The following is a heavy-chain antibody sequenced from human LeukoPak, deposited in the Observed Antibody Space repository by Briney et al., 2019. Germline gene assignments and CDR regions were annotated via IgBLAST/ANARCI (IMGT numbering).Heavy chain of an antibody. V-gene: IGHV1-2*06. CDR3: ARDLDWRYCSGGSCYFLGGPFDY. D-gene: IGHD2-15*01. J-gene: IGHJ4*02. CDR1: GYTFTGYY. CDR2: INPNSGGT. Sequence: GASVKVSCKASGYTFTGYYMHWVRQAPGQGLEWMGRINPNSGGTNYAQKFQGRVTMTRDTSISTAYMELSRLSSEDTAVYYCARDLDWRYCSGGSCYFLGGPFDYWGQGTLVTVSS.